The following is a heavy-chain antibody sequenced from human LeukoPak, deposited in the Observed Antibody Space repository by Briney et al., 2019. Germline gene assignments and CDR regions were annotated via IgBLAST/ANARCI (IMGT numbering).Heavy chain of an antibody. CDR2: INPHSGKT. J-gene: IGHJ3*02. CDR1: GYPFRNYD. Sequence: ASVKVSCKTSGYPFRNYDINWVRQATGQGLEWMGWINPHSGKTGYAQKFQGRVTMTTDTSASTAYMELSSLRSEDTAVYYCASAVISGPDAFDIWGQGTMVTVSS. V-gene: IGHV1-8*01. D-gene: IGHD6-19*01. CDR3: ASAVISGPDAFDI.